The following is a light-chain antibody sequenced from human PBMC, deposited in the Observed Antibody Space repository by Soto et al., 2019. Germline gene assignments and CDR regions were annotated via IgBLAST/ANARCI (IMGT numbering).Light chain of an antibody. CDR1: QSVSNSY. CDR2: GVS. J-gene: IGKJ2*01. V-gene: IGKV3-20*01. Sequence: EIVLTQSPGTLSLSPGERATLSCRASQSVSNSYLAWYQQKPGQAPRLLIVGVSSRATGIPDRFSGSGSGTDFTLTISRLEHEDFAVYYCEQYGTSPRKYTFGQGTKLEIK. CDR3: EQYGTSPRKYT.